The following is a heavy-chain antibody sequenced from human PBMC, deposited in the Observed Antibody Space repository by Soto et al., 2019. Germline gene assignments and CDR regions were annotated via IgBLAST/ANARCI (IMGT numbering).Heavy chain of an antibody. J-gene: IGHJ5*01. CDR2: IYSTGTT. CDR1: DGPITAQY. D-gene: IGHD3-9*01. CDR3: TRDGYSNSNNWFDS. V-gene: IGHV4-4*07. Sequence: QVQLQEWGPGLLKPSETLSLTCTVSDGPITAQYWSWIRQPPWKGLEWIGRIYSTGTTTYNPSLRRRGTLSVDTSKNQFSLRLTSVTDADTSVYYCTRDGYSNSNNWFDSWGQGTLVSVSS.